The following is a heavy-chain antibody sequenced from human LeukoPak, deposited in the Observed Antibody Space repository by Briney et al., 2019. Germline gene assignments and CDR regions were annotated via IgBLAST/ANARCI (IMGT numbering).Heavy chain of an antibody. Sequence: SETLSLTCTVSGGSISSGGYYWSWIRQPPGKGLEWIGYIYHSGSSYYNPSLKSRVTISVDTSKNQFSLKLSSVTAADTAVYYCARAGYSSGYFDYWGQGTLVTVSS. CDR1: GGSISSGGYY. D-gene: IGHD6-19*01. CDR2: IYHSGSS. J-gene: IGHJ4*02. CDR3: ARAGYSSGYFDY. V-gene: IGHV4-30-2*01.